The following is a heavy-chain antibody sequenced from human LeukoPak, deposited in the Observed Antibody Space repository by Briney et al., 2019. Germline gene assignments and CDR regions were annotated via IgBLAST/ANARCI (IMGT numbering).Heavy chain of an antibody. Sequence: PGGSLRLSCAASGFTFSSYAMSWVRQAPGKGLEWVSAISGSGFTIHYADSVKGRFTISRDNAKNSLYLQMNSLRAEDTAVYYCARHRTASDYWGQGTLVTVSS. V-gene: IGHV3-23*01. J-gene: IGHJ4*02. CDR1: GFTFSSYA. CDR3: ARHRTASDY. D-gene: IGHD3-16*02. CDR2: ISGSGFTI.